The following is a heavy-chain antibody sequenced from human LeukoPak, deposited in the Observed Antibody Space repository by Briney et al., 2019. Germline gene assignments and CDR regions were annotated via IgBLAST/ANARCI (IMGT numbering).Heavy chain of an antibody. CDR2: IYYSGST. J-gene: IGHJ4*02. V-gene: IGHV4-39*01. Sequence: SETLSLTCTVSGGSISSSSYYWGWIRQPPGKGLEWIGSIYYSGSTYYNPSLKSRVTISVDTSKNQFSLKLSSVTAADTAVYYCARVYCSSTSCNKEMDYWGQGTLVTVSS. CDR3: ARVYCSSTSCNKEMDY. D-gene: IGHD2-2*02. CDR1: GGSISSSSYY.